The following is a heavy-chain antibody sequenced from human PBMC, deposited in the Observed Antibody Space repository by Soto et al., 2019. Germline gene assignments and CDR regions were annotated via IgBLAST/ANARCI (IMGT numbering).Heavy chain of an antibody. J-gene: IGHJ6*02. Sequence: SETLSLTCAVYGGSISSNKWWCWVRQPPGKGLEWIGEIYHSGSTNYNPSLKSRVTIPLDKSKNQFSLKLTSVTAADSAVYYCARDDHIVVVPTSLGARDVWGQGTTVTVSS. D-gene: IGHD2-2*01. CDR1: GGSISSNKW. V-gene: IGHV4-4*02. CDR3: ARDDHIVVVPTSLGARDV. CDR2: IYHSGST.